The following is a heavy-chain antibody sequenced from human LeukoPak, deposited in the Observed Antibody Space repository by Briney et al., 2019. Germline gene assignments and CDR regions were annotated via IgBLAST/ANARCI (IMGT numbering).Heavy chain of an antibody. V-gene: IGHV3-23*01. CDR3: AARPHGDSPYFDF. Sequence: GGSLRLSCAASGFTFSSYAMSWVRQAPGKGLEWVSAISGSGGSTYYADSVKGRFTISRDSSKNTLYLQMNSLKAEDTAVYYCAARPHGDSPYFDFWGQGTLVTVSS. J-gene: IGHJ4*02. CDR2: ISGSGGST. D-gene: IGHD4-17*01. CDR1: GFTFSSYA.